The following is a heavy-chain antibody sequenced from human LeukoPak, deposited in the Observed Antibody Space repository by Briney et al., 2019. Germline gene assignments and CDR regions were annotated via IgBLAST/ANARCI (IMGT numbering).Heavy chain of an antibody. CDR3: AKNRWVFGDSAFDY. CDR2: ISYDGSNK. Sequence: GGSLRLSCAASGFTFSSYGMHWVRQAPGKGLEWVAVISYDGSNKYYADSVKGRFTISRDNSKNTLYLQMNSLRAEDTAVYYCAKNRWVFGDSAFDYWGQGTLVTVSS. D-gene: IGHD3-3*01. J-gene: IGHJ4*02. CDR1: GFTFSSYG. V-gene: IGHV3-30*18.